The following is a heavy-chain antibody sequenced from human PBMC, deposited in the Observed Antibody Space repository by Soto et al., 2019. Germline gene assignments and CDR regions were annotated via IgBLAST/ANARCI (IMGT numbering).Heavy chain of an antibody. V-gene: IGHV1-3*01. J-gene: IGHJ5*02. D-gene: IGHD2-2*01. CDR3: ARDETYCISTSCYWFDP. CDR2: INAGNGNT. CDR1: GYTFTSYA. Sequence: GASVKVSCKASGYTFTSYAMHWVRQAPGQRLEWMGWINAGNGNTSYAQKFQGRVTMTRDTSTSTVYMELSSLRSEDTAVYYCARDETYCISTSCYWFDPWGQGTLVTVSS.